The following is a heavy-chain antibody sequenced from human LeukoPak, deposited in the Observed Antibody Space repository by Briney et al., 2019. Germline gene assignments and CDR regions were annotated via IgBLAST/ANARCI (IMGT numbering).Heavy chain of an antibody. D-gene: IGHD3-10*01. Sequence: GSSVKVSCKASGGTFSSYAISWVRQAPGQGLEWMGGIIPIFGTANYAQKFQGRVTITADKSTSTAYMELSSLRSEDTAVYYCARGRGVPPPDYYYGMDVWGKGTTVTVSS. CDR3: ARGRGVPPPDYYYGMDV. V-gene: IGHV1-69*06. CDR2: IIPIFGTA. J-gene: IGHJ6*04. CDR1: GGTFSSYA.